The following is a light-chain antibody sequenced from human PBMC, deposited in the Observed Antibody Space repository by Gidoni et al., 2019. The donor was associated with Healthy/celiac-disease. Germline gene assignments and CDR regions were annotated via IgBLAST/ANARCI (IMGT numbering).Light chain of an antibody. CDR3: QQYNNWPVT. Sequence: EIVMTQSPATLSVSPGERATFSCRASQSVSSNLAWYQQKPGQAPRLLIYGASTRATGIPARFSGSGSGTEFTLTISSLQSEDFAVYYCQQYNNWPVTFGQGTKPEIK. CDR1: QSVSSN. CDR2: GAS. V-gene: IGKV3-15*01. J-gene: IGKJ2*01.